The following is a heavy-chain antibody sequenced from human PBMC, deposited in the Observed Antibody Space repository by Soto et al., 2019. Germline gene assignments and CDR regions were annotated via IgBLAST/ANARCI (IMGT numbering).Heavy chain of an antibody. V-gene: IGHV3-30*18. CDR2: TSYDGNNK. CDR1: GFTFSTYG. Sequence: QVQLVESGGGVVQPGRSLRLSCAASGFTFSTYGMHWVRQAPGKGLEWVSLTSYDGNNKYYAYSVKGRFSISRDNSKNTLYLQMNSLRAEDTAVYYCAKDYYDTSGPFDYWGQGTLVTVSS. J-gene: IGHJ4*02. CDR3: AKDYYDTSGPFDY. D-gene: IGHD3-22*01.